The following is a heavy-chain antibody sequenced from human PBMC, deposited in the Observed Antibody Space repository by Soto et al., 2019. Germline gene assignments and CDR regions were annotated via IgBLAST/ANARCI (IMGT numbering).Heavy chain of an antibody. CDR1: GFTVSNNY. V-gene: IGHV3-66*01. J-gene: IGHJ5*02. Sequence: EVHLVESGGGLVQPGGSLRLSCAASGFTVSNNYMSWVRQAPGKGLEWVSVIYSGGSVYYRDSVKGRFTISRDHSKNTLYLQMNSLRAEDSGVYYCVSPPRAWGQGTLVTVSS. CDR2: IYSGGSV. CDR3: VSPPRA.